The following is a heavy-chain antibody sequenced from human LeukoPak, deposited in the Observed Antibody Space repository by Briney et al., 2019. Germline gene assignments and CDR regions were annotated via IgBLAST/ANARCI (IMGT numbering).Heavy chain of an antibody. D-gene: IGHD6-19*01. CDR3: ASEIAMTGYFDY. J-gene: IGHJ4*02. CDR2: ISPSGDST. Sequence: ASVKVSCKAPGYTFTSYGISWVRQAPGQGLEWMGVISPSGDSTTYAQKFQGRVTMTRDTSTNIVYMELSSLRSEDTAVYYCASEIAMTGYFDYWGQGTLVTVSS. V-gene: IGHV1-46*01. CDR1: GYTFTSYG.